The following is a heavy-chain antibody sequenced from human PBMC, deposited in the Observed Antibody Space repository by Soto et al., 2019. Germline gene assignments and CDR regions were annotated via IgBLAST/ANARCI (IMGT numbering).Heavy chain of an antibody. Sequence: GGSLRLSCAASGFTVSSNYLTWVRQAPGEGLKWVSVLYANGRAFYADSVKGRFTISTDNSQNSVYLLMNTLRAEDTAIYYCARGLGREYQDNRNYFHLDYWGQGTLVTVSS. CDR2: LYANGRA. V-gene: IGHV3-53*01. CDR3: ARGLGREYQDNRNYFHLDY. D-gene: IGHD1-20*01. J-gene: IGHJ4*02. CDR1: GFTVSSNY.